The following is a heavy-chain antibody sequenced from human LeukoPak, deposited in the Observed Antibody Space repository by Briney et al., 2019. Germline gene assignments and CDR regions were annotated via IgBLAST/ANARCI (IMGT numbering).Heavy chain of an antibody. J-gene: IGHJ3*02. Sequence: GGSLRLSCAASGFTFSDYYMSWIRQAPGKGLEWVSYISSSGSTIYYADSVKGRFTISRDNAKNSLYLQMSSLRAEDTAVYYCASTPPGSFDAFDIWGQGTMVTVSS. V-gene: IGHV3-11*01. CDR3: ASTPPGSFDAFDI. CDR2: ISSSGSTI. D-gene: IGHD3-10*01. CDR1: GFTFSDYY.